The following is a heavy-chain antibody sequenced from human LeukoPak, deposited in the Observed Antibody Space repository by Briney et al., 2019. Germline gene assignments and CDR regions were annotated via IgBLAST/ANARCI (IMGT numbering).Heavy chain of an antibody. CDR1: GFTFSSYW. J-gene: IGHJ5*02. V-gene: IGHV3-74*01. Sequence: GGSLRLSCAASGFTFSSYWMHWVRQAPGKGLVWVSRINSDGSSTSYADSVKGRFTISRDNAKNSLYLQMNSLRAEDTALYYCAKDMGRPSGWFDPWGQGTLVTVSS. CDR2: INSDGSST. CDR3: AKDMGRPSGWFDP. D-gene: IGHD3-10*01.